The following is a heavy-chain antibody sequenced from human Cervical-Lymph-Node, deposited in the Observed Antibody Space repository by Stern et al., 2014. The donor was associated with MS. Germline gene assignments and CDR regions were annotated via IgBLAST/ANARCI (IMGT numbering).Heavy chain of an antibody. J-gene: IGHJ6*02. CDR3: AGRDSSSWYLYYYYGMDV. CDR2: IIPILGIA. CDR1: GGTFSSYT. V-gene: IGHV1-69*09. D-gene: IGHD6-13*01. Sequence: VQLVESGAEVKKPGSSVKVSCKASGGTFSSYTISWVRQAPGQGLEWMGRIIPILGIANYAQKFQGRVTITADKSTSTAYMELSSLRSEDTAVYYCAGRDSSSWYLYYYYGMDVWGQGTTVTVSS.